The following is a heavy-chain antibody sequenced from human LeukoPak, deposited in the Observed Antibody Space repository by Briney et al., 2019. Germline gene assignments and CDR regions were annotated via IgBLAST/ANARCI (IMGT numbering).Heavy chain of an antibody. CDR1: GFTFSSYS. J-gene: IGHJ4*02. D-gene: IGHD3-10*01. V-gene: IGHV3-23*01. Sequence: GGSLRLSCAASGFTFSSYSMNWVRQAPGKGLEWVSSFNDTGSSTYYADSVKGRFTISRDNSKNTLYLQMTNLRAEDTAVYFCAKDLLRIYWRTFDSWGQGALVIVSS. CDR2: FNDTGSST. CDR3: AKDLLRIYWRTFDS.